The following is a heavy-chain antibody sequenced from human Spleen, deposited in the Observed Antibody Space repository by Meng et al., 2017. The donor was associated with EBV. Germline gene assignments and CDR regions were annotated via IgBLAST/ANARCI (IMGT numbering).Heavy chain of an antibody. D-gene: IGHD2-2*01. CDR1: GGPISSSGSD. CDR2: IYYNGSP. V-gene: IGHV4-39*01. CDR3: ARVELPAAIGHFGY. J-gene: IGHJ4*02. Sequence: GPGLVKPSQTLSLPCPYSGGPISSSGSDWGWTRQPPGKGLEWIGSIYYNGSPFYNPSLKRRVSISVDTSKNQFSLKLSSVTAADTAVFYCARVELPAAIGHFGYWGQGTLVTVSS.